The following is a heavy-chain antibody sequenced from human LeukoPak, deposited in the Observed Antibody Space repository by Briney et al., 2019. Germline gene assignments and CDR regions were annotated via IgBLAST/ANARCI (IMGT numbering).Heavy chain of an antibody. CDR1: GYTFPANY. J-gene: IGHJ4*02. Sequence: ASVKVSCKASGYTFPANYMHWVRQAPGQGLEWMGWINPNSGGSNCAQKFQGRVTMTRETSISTAYMELSRLSSDDTTVYYCARVQVSDDNWGFFDYWGQGTLVTVSS. D-gene: IGHD1-1*01. CDR3: ARVQVSDDNWGFFDY. CDR2: INPNSGGS. V-gene: IGHV1-2*02.